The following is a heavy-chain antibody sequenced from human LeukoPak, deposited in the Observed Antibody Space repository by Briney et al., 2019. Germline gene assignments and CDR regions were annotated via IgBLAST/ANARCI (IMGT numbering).Heavy chain of an antibody. CDR3: ARGRLSSGWYDD. D-gene: IGHD6-19*01. CDR1: GFIFTDYY. V-gene: IGHV3-11*06. J-gene: IGHJ4*02. Sequence: PGGSLRLSCAASGFIFTDYYMSWVRQAPGKGLEWVSFIDSGSTSTKYADSVKGRFSISRDNAKNTLYLHMNSLRAEDTAVCYCARGRLSSGWYDDWGQGTLVTVSS. CDR2: IDSGSTST.